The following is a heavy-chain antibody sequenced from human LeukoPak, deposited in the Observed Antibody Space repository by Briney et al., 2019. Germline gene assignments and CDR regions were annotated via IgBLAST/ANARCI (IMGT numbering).Heavy chain of an antibody. J-gene: IGHJ4*02. CDR1: RFTFSSYG. Sequence: GRSLRLSCAASRFTFSSYGMHWVRQAPGKGLEWVAIISYDGSNKYYADSVKGRFTISRDNSKNTLYLQMNSLRAEDTAVYYCAKDPHPYSSSWPIIYYFDYWGQGTPVTVSS. D-gene: IGHD6-13*01. CDR2: ISYDGSNK. V-gene: IGHV3-30*18. CDR3: AKDPHPYSSSWPIIYYFDY.